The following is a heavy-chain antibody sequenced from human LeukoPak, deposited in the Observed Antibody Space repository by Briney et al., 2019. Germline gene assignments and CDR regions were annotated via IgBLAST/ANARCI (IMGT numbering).Heavy chain of an antibody. CDR1: GYTFSDYY. J-gene: IGHJ3*02. V-gene: IGHV1-2*04. D-gene: IGHD3-22*01. CDR2: INPNSGGT. CDR3: AREPGPHYYDSSGYRAFDI. Sequence: ASVKVSCKASGYTFSDYYMHWVRQAPGQGLEWVGWINPNSGGTNYAHKFQGWVTMTRDTSISTAYMELSRLRSDDTAVYYCAREPGPHYYDSSGYRAFDIWGQGTMVTVSS.